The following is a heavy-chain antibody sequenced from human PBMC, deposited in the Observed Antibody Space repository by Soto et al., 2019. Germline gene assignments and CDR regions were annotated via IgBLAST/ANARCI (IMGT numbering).Heavy chain of an antibody. Sequence: QVQLQESGPGLVKPSETLSLTCTVSGGSISSYYWSWIRQPPGKGLEWIGYIYYSGSTNYNPSLKSRVTISVDTSQNQCSLKLRSVTAADTAVYYCARVGGGAFDIWGQGTMVTVSS. CDR2: IYYSGST. J-gene: IGHJ3*02. CDR1: GGSISSYY. V-gene: IGHV4-59*01. CDR3: ARVGGGAFDI. D-gene: IGHD3-16*01.